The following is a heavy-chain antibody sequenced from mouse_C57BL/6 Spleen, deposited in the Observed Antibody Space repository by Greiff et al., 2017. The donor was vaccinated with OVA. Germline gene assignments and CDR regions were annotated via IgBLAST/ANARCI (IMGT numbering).Heavy chain of an antibody. CDR3: TRAYSGSIHYALDY. D-gene: IGHD1-1*01. CDR2: IYPGNSDT. Sequence: VQLKESGTVLARPGASVKMSCKTSGYTFTSYWMHWVKQRPGQGLEWIGAIYPGNSDTSYNQKFKGKAKLTAVTSASTAYMELSSLTNEDSAVYYCTRAYSGSIHYALDYWGQGTSVTVSS. J-gene: IGHJ4*01. CDR1: GYTFTSYW. V-gene: IGHV1-5*01.